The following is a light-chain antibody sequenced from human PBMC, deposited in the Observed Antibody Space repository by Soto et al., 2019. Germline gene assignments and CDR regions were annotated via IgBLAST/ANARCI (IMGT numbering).Light chain of an antibody. J-gene: IGLJ2*01. V-gene: IGLV4-69*01. CDR3: QTWGTAYVL. CDR2: VNSDGSH. CDR1: SGHSSYA. Sequence: QSVLTQSPSASASLGASVKLTCTLSSGHSSYAIAWHQQQSEKGPRYLMKVNSDGSHSKGDGIPDRFSGSSSGAERYFTISSLQSEDEADYYCQTWGTAYVLFGGGTKVTVL.